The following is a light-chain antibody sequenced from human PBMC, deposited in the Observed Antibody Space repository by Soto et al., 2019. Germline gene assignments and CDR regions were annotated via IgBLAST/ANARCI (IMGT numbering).Light chain of an antibody. CDR1: NSNIGSNT. CDR2: SDK. V-gene: IGLV1-44*01. J-gene: IGLJ1*01. Sequence: QSVLTQPPSASGTPGQRVTISCSGSNSNIGSNTVNWYQQLPGTAPKLLINSDKHRPSGVPDRFSASRSGASASLAISGLQSEDEADYFCGAWDSSLNGYVFGTGTKLTVL. CDR3: GAWDSSLNGYV.